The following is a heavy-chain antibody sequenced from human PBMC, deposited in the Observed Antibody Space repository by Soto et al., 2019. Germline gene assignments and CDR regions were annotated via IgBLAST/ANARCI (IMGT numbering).Heavy chain of an antibody. Sequence: GGSLRLSCAASGFTFSSYAMSWVRQGPGKGLEWVSAITRGGSTYFADSVKGRFTISRDNSKNTVYLQMNSLRAEDTAVYYCAKEENERWLQSQWYYLDYWGQGTLVTVSS. CDR1: GFTFSSYA. V-gene: IGHV3-23*01. J-gene: IGHJ4*02. D-gene: IGHD5-12*01. CDR3: AKEENERWLQSQWYYLDY. CDR2: ITRGGST.